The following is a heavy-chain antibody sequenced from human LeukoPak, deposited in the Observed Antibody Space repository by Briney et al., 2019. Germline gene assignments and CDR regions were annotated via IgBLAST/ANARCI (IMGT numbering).Heavy chain of an antibody. D-gene: IGHD2-8*01. CDR3: ARLESVWSTLPDY. CDR1: GGSISSSSYY. Sequence: SETLSLTCTVSGGSISSSSYYWGWIRQPPGKGLEWIGSIYYSGSTYYNPSLKSRVTISVDTSKNQFSLKLSSVTAADTAVYYCARLESVWSTLPDYWGQGTLVTVSS. CDR2: IYYSGST. J-gene: IGHJ4*02. V-gene: IGHV4-39*01.